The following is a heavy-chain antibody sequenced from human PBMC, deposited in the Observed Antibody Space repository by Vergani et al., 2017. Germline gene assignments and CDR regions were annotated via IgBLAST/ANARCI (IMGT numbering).Heavy chain of an antibody. D-gene: IGHD4-17*01. CDR3: ARQNTVTSVGY. J-gene: IGHJ4*02. V-gene: IGHV4-39*01. Sequence: QLQLQESGPGLVEPSETLSLTCTVSGGSISSSSLYWGWIRQPPGKGLEWIGTIYYSGTTYYNPPLKSRVIISVDTSKNQFSLKLTSVTAEDTAVYYCARQNTVTSVGYWGQGTLVTVSS. CDR2: IYYSGTT. CDR1: GGSISSSSLY.